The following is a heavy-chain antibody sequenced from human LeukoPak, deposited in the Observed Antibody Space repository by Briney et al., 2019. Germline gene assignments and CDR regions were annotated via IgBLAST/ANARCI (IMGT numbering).Heavy chain of an antibody. V-gene: IGHV3-13*01. CDR1: GFTFSSYD. Sequence: GGSLRLSCAASGFTFSSYDMPWVRQATGKGLERVSAIGTAGDTYYPGSVKGRFTISRENAKNSLYLQMNSLRAGDTAVYYCARGGIAAAGNYYYYYMDVWGKGTTVTVSS. J-gene: IGHJ6*03. D-gene: IGHD6-13*01. CDR2: IGTAGDT. CDR3: ARGGIAAAGNYYYYYMDV.